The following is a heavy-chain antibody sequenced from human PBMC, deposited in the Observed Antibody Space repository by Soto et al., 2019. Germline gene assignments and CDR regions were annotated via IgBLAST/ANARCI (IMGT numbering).Heavy chain of an antibody. CDR2: GSYSGTT. Sequence: SETLSLTCTVSGVSVSSGSFYWAWVRQPPGKGLEWIGFGSYSGTTNYKPSLKSRVTISVDTSRSQISLKVSSLTAADTAVYYCARGATVTQYDYWGQGTLVTVS. D-gene: IGHD4-17*01. CDR3: ARGATVTQYDY. J-gene: IGHJ4*02. V-gene: IGHV4-61*01. CDR1: GVSVSSGSFY.